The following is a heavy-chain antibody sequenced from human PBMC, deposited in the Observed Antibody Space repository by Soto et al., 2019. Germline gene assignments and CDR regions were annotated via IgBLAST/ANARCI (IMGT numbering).Heavy chain of an antibody. CDR3: ARSSDIVVVPAAMIDY. CDR2: INPNSGGT. J-gene: IGHJ4*02. V-gene: IGHV1-2*02. D-gene: IGHD2-2*01. CDR1: GYTFTGYY. Sequence: ASVKVSCKASGYTFTGYYMHWVRQAPGQGLEWMGWINPNSGGTNYAQKFQGRVTMTRDTSISTAYMELSRLRSDDTAVYYCARSSDIVVVPAAMIDYWGQGTLVTVSS.